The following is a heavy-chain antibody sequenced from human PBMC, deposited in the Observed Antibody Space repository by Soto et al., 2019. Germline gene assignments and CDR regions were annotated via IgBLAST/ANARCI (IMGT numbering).Heavy chain of an antibody. CDR3: ASHYDSSGYYYRGLDY. CDR2: SFPIFGTA. J-gene: IGHJ4*02. CDR1: GGTFSSYA. V-gene: IGHV1-69*12. Sequence: QVQLVQSGAEVKKPGSSVKVSCKASGGTFSSYAISWVRQAPGQGLEWMGGSFPIFGTADYAQKFQGRDTIPADESTSTAYMELSSLRSEDTAVYYCASHYDSSGYYYRGLDYWGQGTLVTVSS. D-gene: IGHD3-22*01.